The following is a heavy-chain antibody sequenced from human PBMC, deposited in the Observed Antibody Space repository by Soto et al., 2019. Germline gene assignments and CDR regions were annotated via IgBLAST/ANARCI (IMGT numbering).Heavy chain of an antibody. Sequence: QVQLVQSGAEVKKPGSSVKVSCKASGGTFSSYAISWVRQAPGQGLEWMGGIIPIFGTANYAQKFQGRVTITADKPTSTAYMELSSLRSEDTAVYYCARVGGERWLQIGYFQHWGQGTLVTVSS. V-gene: IGHV1-69*06. CDR1: GGTFSSYA. D-gene: IGHD5-12*01. CDR3: ARVGGERWLQIGYFQH. CDR2: IIPIFGTA. J-gene: IGHJ1*01.